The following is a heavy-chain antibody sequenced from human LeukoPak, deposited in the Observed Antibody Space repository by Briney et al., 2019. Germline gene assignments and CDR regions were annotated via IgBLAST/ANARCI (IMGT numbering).Heavy chain of an antibody. J-gene: IGHJ4*02. CDR2: IYYSGST. CDR1: GGSISSSSYY. Sequence: SETLSLTCTVSGGSISSSSYYWGWIRQPPGKGLEWIGSIYYSGSTYYNPSLKSRVTISVDTSKNQFSLKLSSVTAADTAVYYCARGDPAAAGPYYFDYWGQGTLVTVSS. CDR3: ARGDPAAAGPYYFDY. V-gene: IGHV4-39*07. D-gene: IGHD6-13*01.